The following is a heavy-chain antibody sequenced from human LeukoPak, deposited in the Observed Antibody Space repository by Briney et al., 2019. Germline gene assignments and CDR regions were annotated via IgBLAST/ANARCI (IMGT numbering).Heavy chain of an antibody. J-gene: IGHJ4*02. CDR1: GFTLRVNY. D-gene: IGHD3-3*01. Sequence: QPGGSLRLSCVASGFTLRVNYMHWVRQAPGKGLEWVSRISSDGSETTYADPVKGRFTISRDNAENTVLLQMNSLRAEDTALYYCAKDFWSGYYLLSDWGQGTLVTVSS. CDR2: ISSDGSET. V-gene: IGHV3-74*03. CDR3: AKDFWSGYYLLSD.